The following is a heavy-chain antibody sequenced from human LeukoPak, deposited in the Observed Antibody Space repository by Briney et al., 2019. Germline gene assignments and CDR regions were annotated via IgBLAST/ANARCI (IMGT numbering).Heavy chain of an antibody. Sequence: ASVKVSCKVSGYTLTELSMHWVRQAPGKGLEWMGGFDPEDGETIYAQKFQGRVTMTEDTSTDTAYMELSSLRSEDTAVYYCATGPNDSSSWYRLDYWGQGTLVTVSS. CDR1: GYTLTELS. J-gene: IGHJ4*02. CDR3: ATGPNDSSSWYRLDY. D-gene: IGHD6-13*01. CDR2: FDPEDGET. V-gene: IGHV1-24*01.